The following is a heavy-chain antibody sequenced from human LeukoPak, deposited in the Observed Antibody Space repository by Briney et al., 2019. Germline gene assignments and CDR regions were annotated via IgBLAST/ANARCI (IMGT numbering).Heavy chain of an antibody. J-gene: IGHJ3*02. CDR1: GGSISSYY. Sequence: PSETLSLTCTVSGGSISSYYWSWIRQPPGKGLEWIGYIYYSGSTNYNPSLKSRVTISVDTSKNQFSLKLSSVTAADTAVYYCARYDSSGYSPPNAFDIWGQGTMVTVSS. CDR2: IYYSGST. V-gene: IGHV4-59*01. CDR3: ARYDSSGYSPPNAFDI. D-gene: IGHD3-22*01.